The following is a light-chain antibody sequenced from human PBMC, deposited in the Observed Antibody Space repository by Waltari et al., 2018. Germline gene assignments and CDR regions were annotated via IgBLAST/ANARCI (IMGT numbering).Light chain of an antibody. CDR2: EGS. CDR1: RSDVGSSNL. CDR3: CSYAGSSTWV. J-gene: IGLJ3*02. Sequence: QSALTQPASVSGSPGQSITISCTGTRSDVGSSNLVSCYHQHPGKAPKLMIYEGSKRPAGVSNRFSGSKSGNTASLTISGLQAEDEADYYCCSYAGSSTWVFGGGTKLTVL. V-gene: IGLV2-23*01.